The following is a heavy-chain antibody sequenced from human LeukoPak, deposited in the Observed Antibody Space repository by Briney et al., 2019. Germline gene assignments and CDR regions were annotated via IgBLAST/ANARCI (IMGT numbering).Heavy chain of an antibody. CDR1: GFRFSSYA. V-gene: IGHV3-23*01. Sequence: GGSLRLACAASGFRFSSYAMSWVRQAPGKGLEWVSAISGSGGSTYYADSVKGRFTIFRDNSKNTLYLQMNSLRAEDTAVYYCAKDLAGSGSSFDYWGQGTLVTVSS. D-gene: IGHD3-10*01. J-gene: IGHJ4*02. CDR3: AKDLAGSGSSFDY. CDR2: ISGSGGST.